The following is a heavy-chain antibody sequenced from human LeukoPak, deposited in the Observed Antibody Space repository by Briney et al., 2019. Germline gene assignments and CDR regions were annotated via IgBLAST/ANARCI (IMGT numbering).Heavy chain of an antibody. Sequence: SETLSLTCTVSGGSISSYYWSWIRQPPGKGLEWIGYIYYSGSTNYNPSLKSRVTISVDTSKNQFSLKLSSVTAADTAVYYCARRYLAAKDAFDIWGQGTMVTVSS. J-gene: IGHJ3*02. V-gene: IGHV4-59*01. CDR1: GGSISSYY. CDR3: ARRYLAAKDAFDI. D-gene: IGHD2-15*01. CDR2: IYYSGST.